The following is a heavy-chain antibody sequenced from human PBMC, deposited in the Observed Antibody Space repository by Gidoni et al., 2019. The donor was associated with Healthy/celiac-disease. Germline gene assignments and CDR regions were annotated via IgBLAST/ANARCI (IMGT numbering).Heavy chain of an antibody. V-gene: IGHV1-69*04. CDR2: IIPILGIA. J-gene: IGHJ3*02. D-gene: IGHD3-10*01. CDR3: ARPREVRGRVIEDAFDI. Sequence: QVQLVQSGAEVKKPGSSVKVSCKASGGTLRSYAISWVRQAPGQGLEWMVRIIPILGIANYAQKFQGRVTITADKSTSTAYMELSSLRSEDTAVYYCARPREVRGRVIEDAFDIWGQGTMVTVSS. CDR1: GGTLRSYA.